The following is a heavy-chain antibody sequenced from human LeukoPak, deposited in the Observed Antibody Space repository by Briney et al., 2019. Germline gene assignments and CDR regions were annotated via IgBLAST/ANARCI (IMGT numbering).Heavy chain of an antibody. J-gene: IGHJ5*02. CDR1: GFTFSSYS. CDR2: ISSASNTI. Sequence: GESLRLSCAASGFTFSSYSMNWVRQAPGKGLEWVSYISSASNTIYYADSVKGRYTISRDNAKNSLYLQMNSLRAEDTAMYYCARDGWFGDYNWFDPWGQGTLVTVSS. CDR3: ARDGWFGDYNWFDP. D-gene: IGHD3-10*01. V-gene: IGHV3-48*01.